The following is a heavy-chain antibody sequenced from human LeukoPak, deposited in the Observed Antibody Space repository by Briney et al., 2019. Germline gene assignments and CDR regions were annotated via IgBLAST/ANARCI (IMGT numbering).Heavy chain of an antibody. D-gene: IGHD6-13*01. CDR1: GFTFSSFS. Sequence: GGSLRLSCAASGFTFSSFSMIWVRQAPGKGLEWLSYISSGSGSIYYADSVKGRFTISRDNAKNSLYLQMNSLRAEDTAVYYRARKRESSSSWYGGLAYWGQGTLVTVSS. CDR3: ARKRESSSSWYGGLAY. J-gene: IGHJ4*02. CDR2: ISSGSGSI. V-gene: IGHV3-48*01.